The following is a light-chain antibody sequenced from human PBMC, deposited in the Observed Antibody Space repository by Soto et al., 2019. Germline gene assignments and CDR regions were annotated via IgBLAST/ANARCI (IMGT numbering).Light chain of an antibody. Sequence: QSVLTQPASVSGSPGQSITISCTGTSSDVGGYNYVSWYQQHPGKAPKLMIYEVSHRPSGVSSRFSGSKSANTASLTISGLRAEDEAEYYCSSYTLTSTYVFGTGTKVTVL. CDR3: SSYTLTSTYV. CDR1: SSDVGGYNY. J-gene: IGLJ1*01. V-gene: IGLV2-14*01. CDR2: EVS.